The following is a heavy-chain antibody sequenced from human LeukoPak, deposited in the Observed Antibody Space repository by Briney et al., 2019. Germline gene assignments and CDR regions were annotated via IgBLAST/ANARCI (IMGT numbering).Heavy chain of an antibody. CDR3: ARQGPSELLGNSNWFDP. J-gene: IGHJ5*02. V-gene: IGHV5-51*01. CDR1: GYSFTKYW. CDR2: IYPDDSDT. D-gene: IGHD5-12*01. Sequence: GESLKISCKGSGYSFTKYWIGWVRQMPGKGLERMGIIYPDDSDTKYSPSFRDQVTISADKSISTAYLQWSSLKASDTAMYYCARQGPSELLGNSNWFDPWGQGTLVTVSS.